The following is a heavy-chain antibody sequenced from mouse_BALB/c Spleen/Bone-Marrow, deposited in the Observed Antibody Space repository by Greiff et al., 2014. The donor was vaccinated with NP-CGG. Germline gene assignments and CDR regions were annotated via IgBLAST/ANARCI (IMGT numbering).Heavy chain of an antibody. CDR1: GFTFSSYG. J-gene: IGHJ4*01. Sequence: EVKLMESGGDLVKPGGSLKLSCAASGFTFSSYGMSWGRQTPDRRLEWVATISSSGSNTYYPDSVKGRFTISRDNAKNTLYLQMSSLKSEDTAMYYCARHQRYYAMDYWGQGTSVTVSS. V-gene: IGHV5-6*01. CDR2: ISSSGSNT. CDR3: ARHQRYYAMDY.